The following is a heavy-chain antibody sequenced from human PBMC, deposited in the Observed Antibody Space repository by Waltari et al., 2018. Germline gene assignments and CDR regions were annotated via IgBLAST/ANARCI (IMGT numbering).Heavy chain of an antibody. D-gene: IGHD4-17*01. Sequence: GTANYAQKFQGRVTITADESTSTAYMELSSLRSEDTAVYYCAATTVTWSLGYWGQGTLVTVSS. J-gene: IGHJ4*02. CDR2: GTA. CDR3: AATTVTWSLGY. V-gene: IGHV1-69*01.